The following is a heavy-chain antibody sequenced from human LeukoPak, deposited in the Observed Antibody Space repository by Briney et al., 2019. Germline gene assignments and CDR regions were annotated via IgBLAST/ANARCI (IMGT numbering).Heavy chain of an antibody. CDR2: IYYSGST. V-gene: IGHV4-31*03. J-gene: IGHJ4*02. Sequence: SQTLSLTCTVSGGSISSGGYYWSWIRQHPGKGLEWIGYIYYSGSTYYNPSLKSRVTISVDTSKNQFSLKLSSVTAADTAMYYCARPGDIGWYYYFDSWGQGTLVTVSS. CDR3: ARPGDIGWYYYFDS. CDR1: GGSISSGGYY. D-gene: IGHD6-19*01.